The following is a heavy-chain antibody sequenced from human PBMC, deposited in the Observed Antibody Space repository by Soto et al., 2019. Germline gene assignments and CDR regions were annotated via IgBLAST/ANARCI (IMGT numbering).Heavy chain of an antibody. CDR1: GYTFTSYG. CDR3: ARSGGYCSSPICHPPTGCDY. CDR2: ISAYNGNT. J-gene: IGHJ4*02. Sequence: ASVKVSCKASGYTFTSYGISWVRQAPGQGLEWMGWISAYNGNTNYAQKLQGRVTMTTDTSTSTAYMELRSLRSDDTAVYYCARSGGYCSSPICHPPTGCDYWGQGTLVTVSS. D-gene: IGHD2-2*01. V-gene: IGHV1-18*01.